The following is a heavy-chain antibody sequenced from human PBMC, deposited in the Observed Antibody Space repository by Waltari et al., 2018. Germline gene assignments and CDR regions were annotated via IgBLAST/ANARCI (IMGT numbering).Heavy chain of an antibody. V-gene: IGHV4-4*02. Sequence: QVQLQESGQGLVQPSGTLSPTCAVSGDPIIVNYWWSWVRQSTENGREWIGQVHHSGKTHYNPSLQSRVTISVDKPKNQFSLNLNSVTAADTAVYYCAGDRAIGLFFDYWGRGTLVTVSS. CDR1: GDPIIVNYW. J-gene: IGHJ4*02. CDR3: AGDRAIGLFFDY. D-gene: IGHD2-2*01. CDR2: VHHSGKT.